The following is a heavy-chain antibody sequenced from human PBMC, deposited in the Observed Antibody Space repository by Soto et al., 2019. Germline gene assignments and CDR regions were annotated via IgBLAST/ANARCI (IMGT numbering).Heavy chain of an antibody. J-gene: IGHJ6*02. CDR2: ITFSGNTV. V-gene: IGHV3-11*01. CDR3: ARVSWREKYGMDV. Sequence: GGSLRLSCAASGFTFSDSYMSWIRQAPGKGLEWISYITFSGNTVYYADSLKGRFTISRDSAKNSLYLQMNRLRAEDTAVYYCARVSWREKYGMDVWGQGTTVTAP. CDR1: GFTFSDSY.